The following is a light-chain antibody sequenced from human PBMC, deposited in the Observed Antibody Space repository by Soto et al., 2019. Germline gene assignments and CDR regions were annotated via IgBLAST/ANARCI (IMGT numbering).Light chain of an antibody. V-gene: IGKV1-5*03. Sequence: DIQLTQFPATLSASVGDRVTITCRASQSISYWLAWYQQKPGKAPNLLIYKASTLESGVPSRFSSSGSGTEFTLTITSLQPDDFATYYCRHYNTYSPPYTFGQGTKLEIK. CDR2: KAS. J-gene: IGKJ2*01. CDR1: QSISYW. CDR3: RHYNTYSPPYT.